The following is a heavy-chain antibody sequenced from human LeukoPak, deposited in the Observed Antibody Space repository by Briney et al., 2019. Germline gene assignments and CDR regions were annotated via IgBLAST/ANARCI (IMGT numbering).Heavy chain of an antibody. CDR3: ARAKGDY. J-gene: IGHJ4*02. Sequence: SETLSLTCTLSGASVTSYYWSWIRQPPGKGLEWIGEINHSGSTNYNPSLKSRVTISVDTSKNQFSLKLSSVTPADTAVYYCARAKGDYWGQGTLVTVSS. CDR1: GASVTSYY. CDR2: INHSGST. V-gene: IGHV4-34*01.